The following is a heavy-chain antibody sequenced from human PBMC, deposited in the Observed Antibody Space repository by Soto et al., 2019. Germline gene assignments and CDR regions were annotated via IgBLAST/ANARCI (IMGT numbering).Heavy chain of an antibody. CDR2: ISGSGGGGGT. Sequence: EVQLLESGGTLAQPGGCLRLTCAASGFTLNNYAMGWVRQAPGKGLEWVSGISGSGGGGGTYYADSVKGRFTVSRDNSKNTLYLQMSSLRAEDTALYYCAKQVGATPLSRFDYWGQGTLVTVSS. CDR1: GFTLNNYA. J-gene: IGHJ4*02. CDR3: AKQVGATPLSRFDY. D-gene: IGHD1-26*01. V-gene: IGHV3-23*01.